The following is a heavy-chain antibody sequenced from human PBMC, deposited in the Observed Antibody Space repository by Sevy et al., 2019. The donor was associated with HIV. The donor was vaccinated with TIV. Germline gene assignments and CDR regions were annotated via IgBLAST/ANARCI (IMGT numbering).Heavy chain of an antibody. Sequence: GSLRLSCAASGFSFRSYWMTWVRQAPGKGLEWVASIYQDGSEKYYMDSVKGRFTVSRDNAKNSLFLQMNSLRVEDTAVYYCGRAGSYGDYMVSYCYGMDVWGQGTTVTVSS. D-gene: IGHD3-10*01. CDR2: IYQDGSEK. CDR1: GFSFRSYW. V-gene: IGHV3-7*01. J-gene: IGHJ6*02. CDR3: GRAGSYGDYMVSYCYGMDV.